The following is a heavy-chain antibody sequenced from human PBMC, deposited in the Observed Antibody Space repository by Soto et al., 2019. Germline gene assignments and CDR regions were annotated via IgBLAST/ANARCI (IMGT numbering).Heavy chain of an antibody. CDR2: IDPSGSA. J-gene: IGHJ4*02. CDR1: AGSIRSGDYY. D-gene: IGHD7-27*01. Sequence: QVQLQESGPGLVKPSQTLSLPCTVSAGSIRSGDYYWTRIRQPPGKGLEWIGYIDPSGSAFYNPSLNSRATISIDTSNNQFSLKMTSVTAADTAVYYCAGELGTFYFDHWGQGTLVTVSS. V-gene: IGHV4-30-4*01. CDR3: AGELGTFYFDH.